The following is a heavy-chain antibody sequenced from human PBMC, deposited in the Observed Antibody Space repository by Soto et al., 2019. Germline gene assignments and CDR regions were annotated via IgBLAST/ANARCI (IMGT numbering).Heavy chain of an antibody. Sequence: EVQLLESGGGLVQPGGSLRLSCAASGLTFSSYAMSWVRQAPGKGLEWVSAISGSGAVTYCADSVKGRFTISRDNSKNTLYLQMNSLRAEDTAVYYCAKDKGCTSTTCHWNAFDIWGQGTMVTVSS. CDR1: GLTFSSYA. J-gene: IGHJ3*02. D-gene: IGHD2-2*01. CDR3: AKDKGCTSTTCHWNAFDI. CDR2: ISGSGAVT. V-gene: IGHV3-23*01.